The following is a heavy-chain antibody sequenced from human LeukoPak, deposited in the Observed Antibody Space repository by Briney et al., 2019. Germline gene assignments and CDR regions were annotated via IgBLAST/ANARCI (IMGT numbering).Heavy chain of an antibody. V-gene: IGHV3-7*01. CDR1: GFTFSSYW. CDR2: IKQDGSEK. D-gene: IGHD2-2*01. J-gene: IGHJ6*02. CDR3: ARGDICSSTSCYYYGMDV. Sequence: GGSLRLSCAASGFTFSSYWMSWVRQAPGKGLEWVANIKQDGSEKYYVDSEKGRFTISRDNAKNSLYLQMNSLRAEDTAVYYYARGDICSSTSCYYYGMDVWGQGTTVTVSS.